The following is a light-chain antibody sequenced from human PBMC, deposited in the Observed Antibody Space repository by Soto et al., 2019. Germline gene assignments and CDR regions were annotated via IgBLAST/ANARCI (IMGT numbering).Light chain of an antibody. Sequence: EIVLTQSPATLSLSPGERATLSCRASQSVGSSLAWYQQKPGQAPRLLIYDASNRATGIPARFSGSGSGTDFTLTISRLEPEDFALYYCQQYGRSPITFGQGTRLEIK. CDR3: QQYGRSPIT. CDR2: DAS. CDR1: QSVGSS. V-gene: IGKV3-11*01. J-gene: IGKJ5*01.